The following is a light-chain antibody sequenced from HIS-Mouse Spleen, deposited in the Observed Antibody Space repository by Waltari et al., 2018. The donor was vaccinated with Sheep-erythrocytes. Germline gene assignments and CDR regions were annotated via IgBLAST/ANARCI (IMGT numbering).Light chain of an antibody. Sequence: QSALTQPASVSGSPGQSITIPCTGTSSDAGGYNYVSWNQQHPGKAPKLMIYEVSNRPSGVSNRFSGSKSGNTASLTISGLQAEDEADYYCSSYTSSSTLYVFGTGTKVTVL. CDR1: SSDAGGYNY. J-gene: IGLJ1*01. V-gene: IGLV2-14*01. CDR2: EVS. CDR3: SSYTSSSTLYV.